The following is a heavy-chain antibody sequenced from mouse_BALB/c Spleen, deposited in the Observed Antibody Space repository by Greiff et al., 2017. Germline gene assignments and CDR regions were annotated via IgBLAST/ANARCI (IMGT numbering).Heavy chain of an antibody. J-gene: IGHJ4*01. CDR1: GFTFRSYA. D-gene: IGHD2-4*01. CDR3: ARVYYDYDDYAMDY. Sequence: DVKLVESGGGLVKPGGSLKLSCAASGFTFRSYAMSWVRQTPEKRLEWVASISSGGSNSYPDSVMGLFTISRDNARNILYLQMSSLSSEDTAMYYCARVYYDYDDYAMDYWGQGTSVTVSS. CDR2: ISSGGSN. V-gene: IGHV5-6-5*01.